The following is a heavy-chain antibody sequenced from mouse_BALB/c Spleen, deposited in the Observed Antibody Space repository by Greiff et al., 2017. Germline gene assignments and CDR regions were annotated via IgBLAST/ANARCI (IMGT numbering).Heavy chain of an antibody. CDR2: ISSGGGST. V-gene: IGHV5-12-1*01. CDR1: GFAFSSYD. D-gene: IGHD1-1*01. CDR3: ARQGYYGFYYFDY. J-gene: IGHJ2*01. Sequence: EVKLMESGGGLVKPGGSLKLSCAASGFAFSSYDMSWVRQTPEKRLEWVAYISSGGGSTYYPDTVKGRFTISRDNAKNTLYLQMSSLKSEDTAMYYCARQGYYGFYYFDYWGQGTTLTVSS.